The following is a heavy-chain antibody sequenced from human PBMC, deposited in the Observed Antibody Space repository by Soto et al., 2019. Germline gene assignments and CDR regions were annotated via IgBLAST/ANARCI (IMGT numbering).Heavy chain of an antibody. J-gene: IGHJ5*02. CDR1: GGSISSSTYY. V-gene: IGHV4-39*01. D-gene: IGHD3-3*01. CDR2: VYYNGFT. CDR3: ARMGDFWSGPGELDP. Sequence: ASETLSLTCTVSGGSISSSTYYWAWLRQAPGKGLEWIGSVYYNGFTYYNPSLKSRVTISVDTSKNQFSLKLTSVTAADTAVYYCARMGDFWSGPGELDPWGQGTLVTVSS.